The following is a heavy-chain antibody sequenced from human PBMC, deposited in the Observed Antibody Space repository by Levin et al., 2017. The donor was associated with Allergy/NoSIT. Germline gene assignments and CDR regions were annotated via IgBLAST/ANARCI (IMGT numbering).Heavy chain of an antibody. CDR1: GFSVTSTGLG. Sequence: SGPTLVKPTQTLTLTCSVSGFSVTSTGLGVGWIRQPPGKALEWLALIYWDEDKRYSPSLESRLTITRDTSKNQVVLTMTDMDPVDTGTYYCAHETMTDDFHIWGQGTLVTVSS. CDR3: AHETMTDDFHI. CDR2: IYWDEDK. D-gene: IGHD3-22*01. V-gene: IGHV2-5*02. J-gene: IGHJ3*02.